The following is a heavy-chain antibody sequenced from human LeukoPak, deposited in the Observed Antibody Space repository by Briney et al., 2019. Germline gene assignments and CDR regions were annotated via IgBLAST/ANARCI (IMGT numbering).Heavy chain of an antibody. Sequence: PSETLSPTCTVSGGSISSYYWSWIRQPPGKGLEWIGYIYYSGSTNYNPSLKSRVTISVDTSKNQFSLKLSSVTAADTAVCYCARRSTHGDFDYWGQGTLVTVSS. D-gene: IGHD3-16*01. CDR1: GGSISSYY. CDR3: ARRSTHGDFDY. CDR2: IYYSGST. V-gene: IGHV4-59*01. J-gene: IGHJ4*02.